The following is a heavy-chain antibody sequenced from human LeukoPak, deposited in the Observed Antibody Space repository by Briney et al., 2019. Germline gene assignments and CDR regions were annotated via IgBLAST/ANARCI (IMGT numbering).Heavy chain of an antibody. D-gene: IGHD2-2*01. Sequence: SVKVSCKASGDTFSSYAFSWVRQAPGQGLEWMGGIIPIFATPNYAQKFQGRVTMTTDTSTSTAYMELRSLRSDDTAVYYCARDMHPYYFDYWGQGTLVTVSS. CDR2: IIPIFATP. CDR1: GDTFSSYA. J-gene: IGHJ4*02. V-gene: IGHV1-69*05. CDR3: ARDMHPYYFDY.